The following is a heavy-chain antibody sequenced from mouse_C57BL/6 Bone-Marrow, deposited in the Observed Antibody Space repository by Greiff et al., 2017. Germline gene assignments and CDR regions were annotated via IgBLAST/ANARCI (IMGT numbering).Heavy chain of an antibody. D-gene: IGHD2-3*01. V-gene: IGHV1-56*01. CDR3: ARWLLRLLDY. J-gene: IGHJ2*01. CDR2: IFPGSGST. CDR1: GYTFTSHW. Sequence: QVQLQQSGPELVRPGASVKISCKAPGYTFTSHWMQWVRQRPGQGLEWIGEIFPGSGSTNYNEKFKGKATFTADTSSNTAYMQLSSLTTADSAIYYCARWLLRLLDYWGQGTTLTVSS.